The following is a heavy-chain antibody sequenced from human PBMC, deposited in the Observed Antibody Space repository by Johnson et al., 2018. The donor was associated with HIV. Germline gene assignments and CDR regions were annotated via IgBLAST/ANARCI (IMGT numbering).Heavy chain of an antibody. CDR3: AKDVWHDILTGHTPSGDAFDI. Sequence: LQLVESGGGLLQPGGSLRLSCAASGFTFSSYALSSVRQAPGHGLEWVSSISGSGCTTYYADSAMGRFTFSRDHSKNTLYLQMNSLRAEDTAVYYCAKDVWHDILTGHTPSGDAFDIWGQGTMVTVSS. V-gene: IGHV3-23*04. J-gene: IGHJ3*02. CDR2: ISGSGCTT. CDR1: GFTFSSYA. D-gene: IGHD3-9*01.